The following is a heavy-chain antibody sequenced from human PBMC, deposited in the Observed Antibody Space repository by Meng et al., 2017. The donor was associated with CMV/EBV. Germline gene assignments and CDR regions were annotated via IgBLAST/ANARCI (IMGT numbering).Heavy chain of an antibody. D-gene: IGHD2-15*01. V-gene: IGHV4-34*01. Sequence: QGTLQQWGAGLLKPSGTLSLTCAVYGGSFSGYYWSWIRQPPGKGLEWIGEINHSGSTNYNPSLKSRVTISVDTSKNQFSLKLSSVTAADTAVYYCASSLTYPDYWGQGTLVTVSS. J-gene: IGHJ4*02. CDR1: GGSFSGYY. CDR2: INHSGST. CDR3: ASSLTYPDY.